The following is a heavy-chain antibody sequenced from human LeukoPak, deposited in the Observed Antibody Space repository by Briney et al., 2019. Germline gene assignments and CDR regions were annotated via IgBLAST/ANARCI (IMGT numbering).Heavy chain of an antibody. Sequence: PGGSLRLSCAASGFTFSSYGMHWVRQAPGKGLEWVAVIWYDGSNKYYADSVKGRFTISRDNSKNTLYLQMNSLRAEDTAVYYCARDSRDDYGDHVPLCYWGQGTLVTVSS. CDR1: GFTFSSYG. J-gene: IGHJ4*02. V-gene: IGHV3-33*01. CDR3: ARDSRDDYGDHVPLCY. D-gene: IGHD4-17*01. CDR2: IWYDGSNK.